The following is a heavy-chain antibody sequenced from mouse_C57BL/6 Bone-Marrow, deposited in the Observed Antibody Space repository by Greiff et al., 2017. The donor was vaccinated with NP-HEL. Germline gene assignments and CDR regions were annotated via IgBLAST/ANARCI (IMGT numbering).Heavy chain of an antibody. D-gene: IGHD2-4*01. J-gene: IGHJ4*01. Sequence: EVKLEESGGGLVQPGGSMKLSCVASGFTFSNYWMNWVRQSPEKGLEWVAQIRLKSDNYATHYAESVKGRFTISRDDSKSSVYLQMNNLRAEDTGIYYCIIYYDYDGAMDYWGQGTSVTVSS. CDR2: IRLKSDNYAT. CDR3: IIYYDYDGAMDY. V-gene: IGHV6-3*01. CDR1: GFTFSNYW.